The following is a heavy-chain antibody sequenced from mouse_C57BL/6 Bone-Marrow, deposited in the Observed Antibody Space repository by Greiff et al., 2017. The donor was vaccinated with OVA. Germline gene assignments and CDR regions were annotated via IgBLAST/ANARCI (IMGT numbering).Heavy chain of an antibody. CDR2: IWSGGST. CDR1: GFSLTSYG. V-gene: IGHV2-2*01. J-gene: IGHJ1*03. Sequence: VMLVESGPGLVQPSQSLSITCTVSGFSLTSYGVHWVRQSPGKGLEWMGVIWSGGSTDYYAAFISRLSISKDNSKRQVFLKMNSLQADDTAIYYCARNYFDVWGTGTTVTVSS. CDR3: ARNYFDV.